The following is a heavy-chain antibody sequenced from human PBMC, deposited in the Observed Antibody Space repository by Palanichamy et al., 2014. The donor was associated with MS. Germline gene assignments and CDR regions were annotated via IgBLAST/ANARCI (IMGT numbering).Heavy chain of an antibody. D-gene: IGHD1-14*01. V-gene: IGHV3-15*01. Sequence: DGGTTDYAAPVKGRFTISRDDSKNTLYLQMNSLKTEDTAVYYCTTDRRPYWGQGTLVIVSS. CDR2: DGGTT. CDR3: TTDRRPY. J-gene: IGHJ4*02.